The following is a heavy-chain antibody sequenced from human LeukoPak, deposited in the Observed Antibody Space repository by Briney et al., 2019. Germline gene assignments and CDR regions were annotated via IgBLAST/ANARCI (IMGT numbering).Heavy chain of an antibody. CDR1: GFTFSDYP. Sequence: GGSLRLSCTGSGFTFSDYPMSWFRQAPGKGLEWVAFIRGKAFGVTTEYAASVEGRFTISRDDFRNIAYLQMNGLKTEDTAMYYCTRDRYYNDSSGYYSPVYFDSWGQGTLVTVSS. D-gene: IGHD3-22*01. J-gene: IGHJ4*02. V-gene: IGHV3-49*03. CDR3: TRDRYYNDSSGYYSPVYFDS. CDR2: IRGKAFGVTT.